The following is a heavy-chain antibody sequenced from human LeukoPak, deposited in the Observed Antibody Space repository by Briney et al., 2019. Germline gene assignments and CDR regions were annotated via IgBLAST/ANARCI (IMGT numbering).Heavy chain of an antibody. CDR1: GFTFSSYS. D-gene: IGHD2-21*02. Sequence: GGSLRLSCAAFGFTFSSYSMNWVRQAPGKGLEWVSSISISSSYIYYADSVKGRFTISRDNAKNLLYLQLNSLRVEDTAVYYCARACGGDCYLSDYWGQGTLVTVSS. V-gene: IGHV3-21*01. CDR2: ISISSSYI. CDR3: ARACGGDCYLSDY. J-gene: IGHJ4*02.